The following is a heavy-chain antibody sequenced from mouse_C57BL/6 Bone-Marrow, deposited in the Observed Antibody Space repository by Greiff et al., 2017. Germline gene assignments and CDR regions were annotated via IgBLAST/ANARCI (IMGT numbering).Heavy chain of an antibody. Sequence: VQLQQPGAELVRPGSSVKLSCKASGYTFTSYWMHWVKQRPIQGLEWIGNIDPSDCETHYNQKFKDKATLTVDKSSSTAYMQLSSLTSEASAVYYCARWVFAYWGQGTLVTVSA. J-gene: IGHJ3*01. CDR2: IDPSDCET. V-gene: IGHV1-52*01. CDR1: GYTFTSYW. CDR3: ARWVFAY.